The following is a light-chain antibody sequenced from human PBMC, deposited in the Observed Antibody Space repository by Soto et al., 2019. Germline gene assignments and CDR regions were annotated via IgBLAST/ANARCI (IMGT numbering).Light chain of an antibody. V-gene: IGLV1-47*01. CDR1: SSNIGSNY. Sequence: QSVLTQPPSASGTPGQRVTISCSGSSSNIGSNYVYWYQQLPGTAPKLLIYRNDQRPSGVPDRFSGSKSGTSGSLAISGLRSEYEADYCCAAWDDSLSGVVFGGGTKLTVL. CDR2: RND. CDR3: AAWDDSLSGVV. J-gene: IGLJ2*01.